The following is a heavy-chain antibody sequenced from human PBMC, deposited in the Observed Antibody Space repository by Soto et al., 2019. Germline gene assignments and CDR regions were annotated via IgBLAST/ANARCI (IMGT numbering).Heavy chain of an antibody. CDR1: GFTCSSYA. D-gene: IGHD1-20*01. Sequence: GGSLRLSCAASGFTCSSYAMHWVRQAPGKGLEWVAVISYDGSNKYYADSVKGRFTISRDNSKNTLYLQMNSLRAEDTAVYYWARGRRSITGTNFDYWGQGTLVTVSS. V-gene: IGHV3-30-3*01. CDR2: ISYDGSNK. CDR3: ARGRRSITGTNFDY. J-gene: IGHJ4*02.